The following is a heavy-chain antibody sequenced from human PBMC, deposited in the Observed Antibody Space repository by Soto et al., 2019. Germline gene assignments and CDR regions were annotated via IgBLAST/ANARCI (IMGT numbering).Heavy chain of an antibody. CDR1: GGSISTCGHY. CDR3: ARNPWGTADVWDV. CDR2: IYYSGST. Sequence: SETLSLTCTVSGGSISTCGHYWSWIRQHPGKGLEWIGYIYYSGSTYYNPSLKSRVTMSLDTSKNQFSLKLTSVTAADTAVYYGARNPWGTADVWDVWGQGTTVTVS. V-gene: IGHV4-31*03. D-gene: IGHD6-13*01. J-gene: IGHJ6*02.